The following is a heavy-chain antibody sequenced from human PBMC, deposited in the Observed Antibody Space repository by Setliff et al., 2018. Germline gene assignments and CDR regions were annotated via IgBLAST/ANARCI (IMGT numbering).Heavy chain of an antibody. CDR1: GYTFTNYG. Sequence: ASVKVSCKASGYTFTNYGITWVRQAPGQGLEWMGWISGYNGYTVYAQKLQGRVTLTTDASTNTAYMELRSLTSDDTAVYYCARDTCSLTSCQDDYFDYWGQGTLVTVSS. D-gene: IGHD2-2*01. V-gene: IGHV1-18*01. J-gene: IGHJ4*02. CDR3: ARDTCSLTSCQDDYFDY. CDR2: ISGYNGYT.